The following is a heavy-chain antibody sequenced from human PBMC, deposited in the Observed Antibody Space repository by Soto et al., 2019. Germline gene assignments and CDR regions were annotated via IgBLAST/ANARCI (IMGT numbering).Heavy chain of an antibody. J-gene: IGHJ3*02. CDR1: GFTFSSYS. CDR3: ARAPDCSGGSCYLSNAFDI. D-gene: IGHD2-15*01. V-gene: IGHV3-48*01. CDR2: ISSSSSTI. Sequence: GGSLRLSCAASGFTFSSYSMNWVRQAPGKGLEWVSYISSSSSTIYYADSVKGRFTISRDNAKNSLYLQMNSLRAEDTAVYYCARAPDCSGGSCYLSNAFDIWGQGTMVTVSS.